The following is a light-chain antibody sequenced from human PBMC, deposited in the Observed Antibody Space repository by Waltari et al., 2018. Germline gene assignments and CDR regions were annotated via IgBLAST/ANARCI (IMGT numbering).Light chain of an antibody. CDR1: QSVSSSS. CDR2: RES. V-gene: IGKV3-20*01. Sequence: EVVLTQSPGTLSLSPGEGATLPCRASQSVSSSSLAWYQQKPGQAPRLLIHRESSRATGIPDRFSGSGSGTDFTLTISRLEPEDFAVYYCQQYGSSPWTFGQGTKVEIK. J-gene: IGKJ1*01. CDR3: QQYGSSPWT.